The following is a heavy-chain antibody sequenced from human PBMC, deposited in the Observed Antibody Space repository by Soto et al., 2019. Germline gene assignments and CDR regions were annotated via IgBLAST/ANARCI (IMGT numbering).Heavy chain of an antibody. CDR2: ISGSGGST. CDR1: GFTVSSNY. D-gene: IGHD2-15*01. V-gene: IGHV3-23*01. CDR3: AKDWEVVVAAVFDY. Sequence: GGSLRLSCAASGFTVSSNYMTWVRQAPGKGLEWVSAISGSGGSTYYADSVKGRFTISRDNSKNTLYLQMNSLRAEDTAVYYCAKDWEVVVAAVFDYWGQGTLVTVSS. J-gene: IGHJ4*02.